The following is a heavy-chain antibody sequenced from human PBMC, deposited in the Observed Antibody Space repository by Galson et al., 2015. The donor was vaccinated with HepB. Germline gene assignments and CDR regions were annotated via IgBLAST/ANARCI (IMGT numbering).Heavy chain of an antibody. CDR1: GGTFSSYA. Sequence: SVKVSCKASGGTFSSYAISWVRQAPGQGLEWMGGIIPIFGTANYAQKFQGRVTITADESTSTAYMELSSLRSEDTAVYYCARGSGYHTPNYYYYYGMDVWGQGTTVTVSS. J-gene: IGHJ6*02. D-gene: IGHD5-18*01. CDR2: IIPIFGTA. V-gene: IGHV1-69*13. CDR3: ARGSGYHTPNYYYYYGMDV.